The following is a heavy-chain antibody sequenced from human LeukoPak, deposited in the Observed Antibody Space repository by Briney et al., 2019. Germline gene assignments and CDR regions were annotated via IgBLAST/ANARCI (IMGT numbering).Heavy chain of an antibody. CDR2: IYHSGSP. V-gene: IGHV4-38-2*01. D-gene: IGHD3-3*01. CDR1: GYSISSASY. J-gene: IGHJ4*02. CDR3: ARPISSQGYFGVVID. Sequence: PSETLSLTCAVSGYSISSASYWGWIRQPPGKGLEWFGNIYHSGSPYYNPSLKSRVTISVDTSKNQFSLKLSSVTAADTAVYYCARPISSQGYFGVVIDWGQGTLVTVSS.